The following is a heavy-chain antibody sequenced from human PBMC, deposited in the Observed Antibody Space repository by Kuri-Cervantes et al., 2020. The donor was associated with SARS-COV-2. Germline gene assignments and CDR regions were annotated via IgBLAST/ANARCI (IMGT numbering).Heavy chain of an antibody. V-gene: IGHV1-3*01. Sequence: ASVKVSCKASGYTFTSYAMHWVRQAPGQRLEWMGWLNAGNGNTKYSHKFQGRVTITRYTYASTAYMELNSLRSEDTAVYDCARDGSSGGEFDFWGQGTTVTVSS. CDR3: ARDGSSGGEFDF. CDR1: GYTFTSYA. J-gene: IGHJ4*02. CDR2: LNAGNGNT. D-gene: IGHD6-19*01.